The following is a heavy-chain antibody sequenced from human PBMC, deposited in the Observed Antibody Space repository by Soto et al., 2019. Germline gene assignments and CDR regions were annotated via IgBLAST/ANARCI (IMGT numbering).Heavy chain of an antibody. J-gene: IGHJ3*01. CDR1: GFTFDDYA. Sequence: EVQLVESGGGVVQPGRSLRLSCSASGFTFDDYAMNWVRQAPGKGLEWVSSISWNSGNIVYADSVRGRFTISRDNAKTSLHLQMKSLRTEHTALYYCTKGASTSCFSAFDLWGQGTMVTVSS. D-gene: IGHD2-2*01. CDR3: TKGASTSCFSAFDL. CDR2: ISWNSGNI. V-gene: IGHV3-9*01.